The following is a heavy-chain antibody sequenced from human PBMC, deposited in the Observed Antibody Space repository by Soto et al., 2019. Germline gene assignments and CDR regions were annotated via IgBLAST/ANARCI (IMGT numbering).Heavy chain of an antibody. CDR3: GRDRYSGTYYGDN. CDR2: ISGYNGNT. V-gene: IGHV1-18*01. Sequence: PLVQSGVEVKQPGASVKVSCKSSGYSFKGYGVTWVRQAPGQGLEWMGWISGYNGNTNYAPKFQDRVILTTETSSTTAYMELKNLTPDDTATYYCGRDRYSGTYYGDNWGQGTLVTVSS. D-gene: IGHD1-26*01. J-gene: IGHJ4*02. CDR1: GYSFKGYG.